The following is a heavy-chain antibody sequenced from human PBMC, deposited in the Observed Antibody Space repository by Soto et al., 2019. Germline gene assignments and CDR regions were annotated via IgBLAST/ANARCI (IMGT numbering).Heavy chain of an antibody. CDR3: ARLTPFGNPNWFDP. CDR2: IDPSDSDS. J-gene: IGHJ5*02. V-gene: IGHV5-10-1*01. D-gene: IGHD3-10*01. CDR1: GYSFIDYW. Sequence: GESLKISCKGSGYSFIDYWIGWVRQVPGKGLEWMGRIDPSDSDSNYGPSFQGHVTISVDKSISTAYLQWSSLKASDTAMYYCARLTPFGNPNWFDPWGQGTLVTVSS.